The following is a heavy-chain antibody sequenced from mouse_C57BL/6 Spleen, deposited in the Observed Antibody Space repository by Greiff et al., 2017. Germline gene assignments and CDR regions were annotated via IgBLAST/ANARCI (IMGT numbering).Heavy chain of an antibody. Sequence: EVHLVESGGGLVKPGGSLKLSCAASGFTFSSYAMSWVRQTPEKRLEWVATISDGGSYTYYPDNVKGRFTISRDNAKNNLYLQMSHLKSEDTAMYYCARGGDYYGSSPYYFDYWGQGTTLTVSS. CDR1: GFTFSSYA. D-gene: IGHD1-1*01. V-gene: IGHV5-4*01. J-gene: IGHJ2*01. CDR3: ARGGDYYGSSPYYFDY. CDR2: ISDGGSYT.